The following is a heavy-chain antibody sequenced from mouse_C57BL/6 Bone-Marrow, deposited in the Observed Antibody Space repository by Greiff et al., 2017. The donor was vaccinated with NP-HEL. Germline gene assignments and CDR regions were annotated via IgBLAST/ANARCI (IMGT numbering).Heavy chain of an antibody. Sequence: EVQGVESGGGLVKPGGSLKLSCAASGFTFSSYAMSWVRQTPEKRLEWVATISDGGSYTYYPDNVKGRFTISRENAKNNLYLQKSHLKSEDTAMYYCAIPSSGYDWFAYWGQGTLVTVSA. CDR3: AIPSSGYDWFAY. V-gene: IGHV5-4*01. CDR1: GFTFSSYA. J-gene: IGHJ3*01. D-gene: IGHD3-2*02. CDR2: ISDGGSYT.